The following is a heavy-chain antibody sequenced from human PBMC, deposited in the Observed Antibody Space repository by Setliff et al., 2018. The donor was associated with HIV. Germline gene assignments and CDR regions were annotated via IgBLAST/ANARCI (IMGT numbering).Heavy chain of an antibody. J-gene: IGHJ4*02. CDR2: ISGSGDTK. V-gene: IGHV3-48*04. CDR3: ARALWY. Sequence: PGGSLRLSCTASGFRFHTYWMTWVRQSPGKGLEWVSHISGSGDTKYYADSVKGRFTIFRDNAKKSLYLQMNSLRAEDTAVYFCARALWYWGQGALVTVSS. CDR1: GFRFHTYW.